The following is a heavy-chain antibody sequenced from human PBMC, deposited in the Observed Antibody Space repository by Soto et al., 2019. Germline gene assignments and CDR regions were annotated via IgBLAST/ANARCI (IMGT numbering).Heavy chain of an antibody. Sequence: QVQLVQSGAEVKKPGASVKVSCKASGYTFSSYAMHWVRQAPGQRLEWMGWINAVNGNTKYSQRFQGRLTIIRDTSASTGYMELSSLRSEDTAVYYCARSVVVPVAPDDWGQGTLVTVSS. V-gene: IGHV1-3*01. CDR2: INAVNGNT. CDR3: ARSVVVPVAPDD. J-gene: IGHJ4*02. D-gene: IGHD2-2*01. CDR1: GYTFSSYA.